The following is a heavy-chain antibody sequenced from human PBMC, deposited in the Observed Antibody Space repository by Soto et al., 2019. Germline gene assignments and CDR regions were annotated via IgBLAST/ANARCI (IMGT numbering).Heavy chain of an antibody. J-gene: IGHJ4*02. CDR3: ARDKGYYDSSGYYPNYYFDY. D-gene: IGHD3-22*01. CDR1: GFTVSSNY. Sequence: PGGSLRLSCVASGFTVSSNYMSWFRQAPGKGLEWVSVIYSGGSTYYADSVKGRFTISRDNSKNTLYLQMNSLRAEDTAVYYCARDKGYYDSSGYYPNYYFDYWGQGTLVTVSS. CDR2: IYSGGST. V-gene: IGHV3-66*01.